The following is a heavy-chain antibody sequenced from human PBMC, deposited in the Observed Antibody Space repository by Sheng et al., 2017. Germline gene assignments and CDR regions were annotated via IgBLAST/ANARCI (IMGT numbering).Heavy chain of an antibody. V-gene: IGHV3-21*01. CDR2: ISSTSGYI. J-gene: IGHJ4*02. Sequence: EVQLVESGGGLVKPGGSLRLSCAASGFTFTTYSMNWVRRAPGKGLEWVSSISSTSGYIYYADSVKGRFTISRDNARNSLYLQMNSLKAEDTAVYYCARGADYFDYWGQGTLVTV. D-gene: IGHD6-19*01. CDR1: GFTFTTYS. CDR3: ARGADYFDY.